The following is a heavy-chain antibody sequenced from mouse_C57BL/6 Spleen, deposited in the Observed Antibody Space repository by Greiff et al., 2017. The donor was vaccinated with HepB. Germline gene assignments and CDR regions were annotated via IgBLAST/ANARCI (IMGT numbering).Heavy chain of an antibody. CDR2: ISDGGSYT. Sequence: DVMLVESGGGLVKPGGSLKLSCAASGFTFSSYAMSWVRQTPEKRLEWVATISDGGSYTYYPDNVKGRFTISRDDAKNNLYLQMSHLKSEDTAMYYCARGTRYYYGSSSLYFDYWGQGTTLTVSS. CDR1: GFTFSSYA. CDR3: ARGTRYYYGSSSLYFDY. D-gene: IGHD1-1*01. J-gene: IGHJ2*01. V-gene: IGHV5-4*03.